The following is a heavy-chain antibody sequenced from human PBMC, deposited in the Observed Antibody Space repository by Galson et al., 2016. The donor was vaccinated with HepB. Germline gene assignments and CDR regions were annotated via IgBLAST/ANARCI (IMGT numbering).Heavy chain of an antibody. CDR2: IVAGSGDT. Sequence: SVKVSCKASGFTFTSSAVQWVRQTRGQRLEWIGWIVAGSGDTNYAQKFHERVTITRDMSTRTAYMELSSLRSEDTAVYYCAAGGPVSLDSYYIYGMAVWGQGTTVTVSS. V-gene: IGHV1-58*01. CDR1: GFTFTSSA. J-gene: IGHJ6*02. D-gene: IGHD3-16*01. CDR3: AAGGPVSLDSYYIYGMAV.